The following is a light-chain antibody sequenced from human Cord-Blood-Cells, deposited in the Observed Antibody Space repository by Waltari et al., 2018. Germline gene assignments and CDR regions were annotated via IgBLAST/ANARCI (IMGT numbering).Light chain of an antibody. CDR2: RNN. V-gene: IGLV1-47*01. CDR1: SPTIGSNY. CDR3: AAWDDSLSGRV. Sequence: QSVLPQPPSASGTPGQRVTIPCSGSSPTIGSNYVYSYQQLPGTAPKLLIDRNNQRPSGVPDRFSGSKSGTSASLAISGLRSEDEADYYCAAWDDSLSGRVFGGGTKLTVL. J-gene: IGLJ2*01.